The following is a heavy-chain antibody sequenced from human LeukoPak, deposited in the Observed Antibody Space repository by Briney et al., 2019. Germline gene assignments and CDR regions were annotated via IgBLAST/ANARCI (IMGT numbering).Heavy chain of an antibody. CDR2: IYTSGST. D-gene: IGHD2-2*02. CDR1: GGSISSYY. Sequence: SETLSLTCTVSGGSISSYYWSWIRQPAGKGLEWIGRIYTSGSTNYNPSLKSRVTISVGTSKNQFSLKLSSVTAADTAVYYCARGRPATAISYPFDYWGQGTLVTVSS. V-gene: IGHV4-4*07. CDR3: ARGRPATAISYPFDY. J-gene: IGHJ4*02.